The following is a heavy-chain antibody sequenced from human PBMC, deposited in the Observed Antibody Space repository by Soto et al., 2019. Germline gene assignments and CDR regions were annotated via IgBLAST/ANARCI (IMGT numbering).Heavy chain of an antibody. J-gene: IGHJ6*02. V-gene: IGHV1-2*04. CDR3: ARGDSTDCSNGVCSFFYNHDMDV. CDR2: INPKSGGT. CDR1: GYSFTDYH. Sequence: ASVKVSCKASGYSFTDYHIHWVRQAPGQWLEWLGRINPKSGGTSTAQKFQGWVTMTTDTSISTASMELTRLTSDDTAIYYCARGDSTDCSNGVCSFFYNHDMDVWGQGTTVTVSS. D-gene: IGHD2-8*01.